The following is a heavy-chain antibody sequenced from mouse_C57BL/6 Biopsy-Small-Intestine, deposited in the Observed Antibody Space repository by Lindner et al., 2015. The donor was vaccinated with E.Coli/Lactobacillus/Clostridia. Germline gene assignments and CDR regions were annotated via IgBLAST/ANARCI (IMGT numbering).Heavy chain of an antibody. CDR1: GFNIKDYY. CDR3: TTDYYDYDKDYFDY. D-gene: IGHD2-4*01. CDR2: IDPEDGDT. V-gene: IGHV14-1*01. Sequence: VQLQESGAELVRPGASVKLSCTASGFNIKDYYMHWVKQRPEQGLEWIGRIDPEDGDTEYAPKFQGKATMTADTSSNTAYLQLSSLTSEDTAVYYCTTDYYDYDKDYFDYWGQGTTLTVSS. J-gene: IGHJ2*01.